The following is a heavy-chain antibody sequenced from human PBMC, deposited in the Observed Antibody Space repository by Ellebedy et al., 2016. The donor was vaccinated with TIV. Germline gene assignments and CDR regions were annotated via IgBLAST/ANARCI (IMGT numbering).Heavy chain of an antibody. CDR1: GFTFGDFA. J-gene: IGHJ6*02. Sequence: GGSLKLSXTASGFTFGDFAITCVRQAPGKWLEWVGFIGSKGSGVTTQYAASVKGRFTISRDDSKSIAYLQMNSLKTEDTALYYCTREAANWNYPYYYYNGRDVWGQGTTVTVSS. CDR3: TREAANWNYPYYYYNGRDV. D-gene: IGHD1-7*01. CDR2: IGSKGSGVTT. V-gene: IGHV3-49*04.